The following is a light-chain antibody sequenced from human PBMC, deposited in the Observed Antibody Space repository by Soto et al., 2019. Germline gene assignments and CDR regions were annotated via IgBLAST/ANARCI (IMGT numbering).Light chain of an antibody. Sequence: IQMTQSPSTLSASVGDRVTFTCRASQTIITWLAWYQQKPGEAPKLLIYKASTLEVGVPSRFSASGSGTEFTLTINTLQPADFATYYCQQYNSYPWKFGQGTKV. V-gene: IGKV1-5*03. CDR2: KAS. CDR1: QTIITW. CDR3: QQYNSYPWK. J-gene: IGKJ1*01.